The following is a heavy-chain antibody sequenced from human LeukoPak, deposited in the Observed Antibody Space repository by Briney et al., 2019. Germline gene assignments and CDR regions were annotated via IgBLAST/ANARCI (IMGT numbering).Heavy chain of an antibody. D-gene: IGHD3-22*01. V-gene: IGHV4-59*01. CDR3: ARVVGQNYYDSSGYYLDY. Sequence: SETLSLTCTVSGGSISSYYWSWIRQPPGKGLEWIGYIYYSGSTNYNPSLKSRVTISVDTSKNQFSLKLSSVTAADTAVYYCARVVGQNYYDSSGYYLDYWGQGTLVTVSS. J-gene: IGHJ4*02. CDR1: GGSISSYY. CDR2: IYYSGST.